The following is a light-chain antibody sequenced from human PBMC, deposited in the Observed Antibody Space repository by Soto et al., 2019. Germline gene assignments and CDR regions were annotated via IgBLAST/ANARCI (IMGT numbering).Light chain of an antibody. CDR3: QQCDNWLRT. V-gene: IGKV3-15*01. CDR2: GAS. J-gene: IGKJ1*01. CDR1: QSVGSN. Sequence: EIVMTQSPATLSVSPGERATLSCRASQSVGSNLAWYQQKPGQAPRLLIYGASTRATGIPARFSGSGSGTEFTLTISSLQSEDFALYYCQQCDNWLRTFGQGTKVEIK.